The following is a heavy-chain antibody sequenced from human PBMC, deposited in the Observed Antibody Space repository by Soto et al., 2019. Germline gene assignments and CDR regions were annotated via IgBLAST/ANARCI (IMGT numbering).Heavy chain of an antibody. D-gene: IGHD6-13*01. CDR1: GFSFTGCA. CDR2: IVVGSGNT. J-gene: IGHJ4*02. Sequence: SVKVSCKASGFSFTGCAVQFVRQARGQRLEWIGWIVVGSGNTNYAQKFQERVTITRDMSTRTAYMELSSLRSEDTAVYYCAARPSSSWQYYFDYWGQGTLVTVSS. CDR3: AARPSSSWQYYFDY. V-gene: IGHV1-58*01.